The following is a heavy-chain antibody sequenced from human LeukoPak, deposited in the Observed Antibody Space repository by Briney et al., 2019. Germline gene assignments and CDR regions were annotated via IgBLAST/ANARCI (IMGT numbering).Heavy chain of an antibody. V-gene: IGHV3-23*01. J-gene: IGHJ4*02. CDR1: GFTFSGSA. Sequence: GGSLKLSCATSGFTFSGSAIHWVRQAPGKGLEWVSAISGSGGSTYYADSVKGRFTISRDNSKNTLYLQMNSLRAEDTAVYYCARDQAVAGTNIDYWGQGTLVTVSS. CDR3: ARDQAVAGTNIDY. D-gene: IGHD6-19*01. CDR2: ISGSGGST.